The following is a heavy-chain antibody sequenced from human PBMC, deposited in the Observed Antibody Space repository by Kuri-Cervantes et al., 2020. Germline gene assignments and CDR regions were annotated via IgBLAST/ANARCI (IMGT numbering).Heavy chain of an antibody. J-gene: IGHJ4*02. V-gene: IGHV3-7*01. Sequence: LSLTCAASGFTFSSYWMSWVRQAPGKGLEWVANIKQDGSEKYYVDSVKGRFTISRDNAKNSLYLQMNSLRAEDTAVYYCARSRIVGATPHFDYWGQGTLVTVSS. D-gene: IGHD1-26*01. CDR2: IKQDGSEK. CDR3: ARSRIVGATPHFDY. CDR1: GFTFSSYW.